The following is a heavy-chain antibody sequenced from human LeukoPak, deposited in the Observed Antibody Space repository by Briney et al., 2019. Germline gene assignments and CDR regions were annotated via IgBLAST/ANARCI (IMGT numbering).Heavy chain of an antibody. CDR3: ARHGNTYCSSTSCYTGEFDP. V-gene: IGHV4-39*01. Sequence: SETLSLTCTVSGGSISRSNSYWGWIRQPPGKGLEWIGSIYYSGSTYYNPSLKSRVTISVDTSKNQFSLKLSSVTAADTAVYYCARHGNTYCSSTSCYTGEFDPWGQGTLVTVSS. D-gene: IGHD2-2*02. CDR2: IYYSGST. CDR1: GGSISRSNSY. J-gene: IGHJ5*02.